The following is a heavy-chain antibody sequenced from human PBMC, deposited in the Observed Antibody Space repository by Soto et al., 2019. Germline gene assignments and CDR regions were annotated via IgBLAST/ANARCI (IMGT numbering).Heavy chain of an antibody. J-gene: IGHJ6*02. CDR1: GYTXTSYG. CDR3: ARVITIFGVASRPEYGMDV. D-gene: IGHD3-3*01. Sequence: SXKVSFKASGYTXTSYGIGLVRQAPGQGLEWIGWISAYNGNTNYAQKLQGRFTMTTDTSTSTAYIELRSLRSYATAVYYCARVITIFGVASRPEYGMDVWGQGTTGTVSS. V-gene: IGHV1-18*01. CDR2: ISAYNGNT.